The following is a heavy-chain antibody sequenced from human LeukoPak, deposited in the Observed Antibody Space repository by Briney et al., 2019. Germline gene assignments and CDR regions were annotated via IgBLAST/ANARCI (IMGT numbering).Heavy chain of an antibody. Sequence: GGSLRLSCVASEFAFSSHAMNWVRQAPGKGLEWVSSISGGGESTYYADSVKGRFTVSRDNSKNTLYLQINSLRGEDTAVYYCAKGKYSSGGVPDYWGQGTLVTVSS. J-gene: IGHJ4*02. CDR2: ISGGGEST. CDR1: EFAFSSHA. CDR3: AKGKYSSGGVPDY. D-gene: IGHD6-19*01. V-gene: IGHV3-23*01.